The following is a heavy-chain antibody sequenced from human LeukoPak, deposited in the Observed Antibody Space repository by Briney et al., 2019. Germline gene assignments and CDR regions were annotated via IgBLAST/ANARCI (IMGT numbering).Heavy chain of an antibody. CDR2: INPSGGST. J-gene: IGHJ4*02. V-gene: IGHV1-46*01. D-gene: IGHD3-3*01. CDR1: GYTFTSYY. Sequence: VSVKVSCKASGYTFTSYYMHWVRQAPGQGLEWMGIINPSGGSTSYAQKFQGRVTMTRDTSTSTVYMELSSLRSEDTAVYYCASSSRAGWLLYHYAFDYWGQGTLVTVSS. CDR3: ASSSRAGWLLYHYAFDY.